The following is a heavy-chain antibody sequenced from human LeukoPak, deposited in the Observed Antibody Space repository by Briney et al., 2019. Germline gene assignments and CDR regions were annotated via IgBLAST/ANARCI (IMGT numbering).Heavy chain of an antibody. CDR1: GFTFSSYG. CDR2: ISYDGSNK. V-gene: IGHV3-30*03. CDR3: ARDRSIAARPFDY. J-gene: IGHJ4*02. Sequence: QPGRSLRLSCAASGFTFSSYGMHWVRQAPGKGLEWVAVISYDGSNKYYADSVKGRFTISRDNAKNSLYLQMNSLRAEDTAVYYCARDRSIAARPFDYWGQGTLVTVSS. D-gene: IGHD6-6*01.